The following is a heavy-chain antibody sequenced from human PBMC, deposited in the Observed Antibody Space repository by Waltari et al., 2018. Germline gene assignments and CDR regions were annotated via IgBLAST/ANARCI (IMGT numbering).Heavy chain of an antibody. CDR3: AKSIVGATLAFDY. D-gene: IGHD1-26*01. V-gene: IGHV3-33*06. CDR1: GFSFSSYD. CDR2: IWYDGSNK. Sequence: VQLVESGGRVVEEGGSLRLSCAASGFSFSSYDMHWVRQAPGKGLEWVAGIWYDGSNKYYADAVKGRFTISRDNSKNTLYLQMNSLRAEDTAVYYCAKSIVGATLAFDYWGQGTLVTVSS. J-gene: IGHJ4*02.